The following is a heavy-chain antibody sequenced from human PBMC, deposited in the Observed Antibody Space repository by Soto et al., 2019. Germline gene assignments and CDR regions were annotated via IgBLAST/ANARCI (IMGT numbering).Heavy chain of an antibody. V-gene: IGHV3-48*03. CDR2: ISYTSTTI. CDR1: GLTFSTDE. CDR3: VREGGSLAFDS. J-gene: IGHJ4*02. D-gene: IGHD1-1*01. Sequence: EVQLVASGGDLVPPGGSLRLSCAVAGLTFSTDEMNWVRQAPGKGLEWLAYISYTSTTIKYADSVKGRFAVSRDNAKKSLYLQMNNLRVEDTAIYYCVREGGSLAFDSWGQGPLVTVSS.